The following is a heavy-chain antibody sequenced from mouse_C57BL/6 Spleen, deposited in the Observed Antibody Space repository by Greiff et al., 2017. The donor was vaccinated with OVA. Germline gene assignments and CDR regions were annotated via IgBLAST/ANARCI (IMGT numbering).Heavy chain of an antibody. CDR1: GFTFSSYA. V-gene: IGHV5-9-1*02. D-gene: IGHD2-5*01. Sequence: EVMLVESGEGLVKPGGSLKLSCAASGFTFSSYAMSWVRQTPEKRLEWVAYISRGGDYIYYADTVKGRFTISRDNARNTLYLQMSSLKSEDTAMYYCTRGYSYSKGYAMDYWGQGTSVTVSS. CDR3: TRGYSYSKGYAMDY. CDR2: ISRGGDYI. J-gene: IGHJ4*01.